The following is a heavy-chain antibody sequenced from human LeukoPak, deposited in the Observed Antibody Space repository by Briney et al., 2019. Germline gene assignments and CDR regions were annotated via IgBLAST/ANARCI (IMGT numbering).Heavy chain of an antibody. D-gene: IGHD1-26*01. J-gene: IGHJ3*02. V-gene: IGHV3-21*01. Sequence: GGSLRLSCAASGFTFSTYNMNWVRQAPGKGLEWVSSISSSSNYIYYADSVKGRLTISRDNAKNSLYLQTNSLRAEDTDVYYCARDVGASAPDAFDIWGQGTMVAVSS. CDR1: GFTFSTYN. CDR3: ARDVGASAPDAFDI. CDR2: ISSSSNYI.